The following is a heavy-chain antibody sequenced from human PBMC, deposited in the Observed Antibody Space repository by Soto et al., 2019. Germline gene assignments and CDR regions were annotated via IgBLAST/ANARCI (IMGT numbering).Heavy chain of an antibody. Sequence: ASVKASCEASGSTFTSYAMHWVLQAPGQRPEWMGWINAGNGNIKYSQKFQGRVTITRDTSASTAYMELSSLRSEDTAVYYGARAGSSGYYHGPDYWGQGTLVTVSS. D-gene: IGHD3-22*01. CDR1: GSTFTSYA. CDR3: ARAGSSGYYHGPDY. CDR2: INAGNGNI. J-gene: IGHJ4*02. V-gene: IGHV1-3*01.